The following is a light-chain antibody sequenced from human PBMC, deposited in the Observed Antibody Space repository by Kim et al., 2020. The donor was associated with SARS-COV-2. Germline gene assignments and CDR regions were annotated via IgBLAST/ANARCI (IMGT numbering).Light chain of an antibody. V-gene: IGKV1-5*03. CDR1: QSISSW. J-gene: IGKJ1*01. Sequence: DIQMTQSPSTLSASVGDRVTITCRASQSISSWLAWYQQRPGKAPKVLIYRASSLESGVPSRFSGSVSGTEFTLTISSLQPDDFATYYCQQYNSYPWTFCQGTKVEIK. CDR2: RAS. CDR3: QQYNSYPWT.